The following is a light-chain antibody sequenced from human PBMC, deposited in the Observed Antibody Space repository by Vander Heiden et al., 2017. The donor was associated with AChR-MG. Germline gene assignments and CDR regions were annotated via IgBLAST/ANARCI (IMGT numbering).Light chain of an antibody. V-gene: IGKV2-30*01. CDR1: QTRVDSDGNTY. J-gene: IGKJ4*01. CDR2: KVS. CDR3: MQGTHWPHLT. Sequence: EDVMTQSPPSLPAPLGLPASISCRASQTRVDSDGNTYLNWCQQRPGQSPRRLIYKVSNQDYGGPDRCSGSGSGTDFTLKISRVEAEDVRVYYCMQGTHWPHLTFGGGTKVEIK.